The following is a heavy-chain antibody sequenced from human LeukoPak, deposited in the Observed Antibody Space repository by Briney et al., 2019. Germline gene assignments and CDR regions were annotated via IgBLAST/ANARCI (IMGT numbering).Heavy chain of an antibody. CDR1: GYTFTGYY. J-gene: IGHJ3*02. CDR2: INPNSGGT. D-gene: IGHD3-16*01. V-gene: IGHV1-2*02. CDR3: ARTARRMVFLMLGAAFDI. Sequence: GASVKVSCKASGYTFTGYYMHWVRQAPGQGLEWMGWINPNSGGTNYAQKFQGRVTMTRDTSISTAYMELSRLRSDDTAVYYCARTARRMVFLMLGAAFDIWGQGTMVTVSS.